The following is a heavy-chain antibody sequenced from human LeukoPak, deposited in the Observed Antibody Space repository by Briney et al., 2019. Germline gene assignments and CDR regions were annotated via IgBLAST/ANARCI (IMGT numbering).Heavy chain of an antibody. CDR1: GGSFSGYY. J-gene: IGHJ6*03. D-gene: IGHD6-6*01. Sequence: SETLSLTCAAYGGSFSGYYWSWIRQPPGKGLEWIGEINHSGSTNYNPSLKSRVTISVDTSKNQFSLKLSSVTAADTAVYYCARGGGGIAARPVEGYYYMDVWGKGTTVTVSS. CDR2: INHSGST. V-gene: IGHV4-34*01. CDR3: ARGGGGIAARPVEGYYYMDV.